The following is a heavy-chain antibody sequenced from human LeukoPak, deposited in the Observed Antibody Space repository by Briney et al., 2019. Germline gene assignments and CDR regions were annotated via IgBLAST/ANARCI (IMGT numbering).Heavy chain of an antibody. J-gene: IGHJ4*02. CDR1: GGSISSSSYY. D-gene: IGHD3/OR15-3a*01. CDR2: IYYSGST. Sequence: SETLSLTCTVSGGSISSSSYYWGWIRQPPGKGLEWIGSIYYSGSTYYNPSLKSRVTISVDTSKNQFSLKLSSVTAAVTAVYYCARVLDSYYFDYWGQGTLVTVSS. V-gene: IGHV4-39*01. CDR3: ARVLDSYYFDY.